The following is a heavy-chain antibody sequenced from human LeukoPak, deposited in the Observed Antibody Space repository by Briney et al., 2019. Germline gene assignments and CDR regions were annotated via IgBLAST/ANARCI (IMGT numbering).Heavy chain of an antibody. Sequence: GGSLRLSCAASGFTFSRYAMNWVRQAPGKGLEWVAVISGSGENTYYADPVKGRFTISRDSSKNTLYLQMSSLRAEDTALYSCAKGGAREGGGYYYYYYMDVWGKGTTVTVSS. V-gene: IGHV3-23*01. CDR2: ISGSGENT. J-gene: IGHJ6*03. CDR3: AKGGAREGGGYYYYYYMDV. D-gene: IGHD3-10*01. CDR1: GFTFSRYA.